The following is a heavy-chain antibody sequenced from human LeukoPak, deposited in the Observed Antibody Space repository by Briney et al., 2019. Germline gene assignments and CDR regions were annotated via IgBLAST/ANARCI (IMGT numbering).Heavy chain of an antibody. CDR2: GSESGGS. CDR1: GGSLYGHY. CDR3: AKNGQSGFSFDP. D-gene: IGHD3-3*01. J-gene: IGHJ5*02. V-gene: IGHV4-34*01. Sequence: PSETLSLTCAVCGGSLYGHYWSWMRQPPGMGREWIGEGSESGGSKFNPSLKSRVTISAATSKNQFCLKLNSVTAADTAVYYCAKNGQSGFSFDPWGQGTLVTVSS.